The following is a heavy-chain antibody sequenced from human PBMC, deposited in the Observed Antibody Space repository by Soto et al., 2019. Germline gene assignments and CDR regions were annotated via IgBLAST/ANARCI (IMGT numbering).Heavy chain of an antibody. D-gene: IGHD2-15*01. Sequence: GGSLRLSCTASGFTFDDYAMHWVRQAPGRGLEWVSGITWNSGNIAYADSVKGRFTIARDDDNNSLYLQMNSLRPEDTALYYCVKDSYADFHRVLSTAEYFFDYWGHGTLVTVSS. CDR3: VKDSYADFHRVLSTAEYFFDY. V-gene: IGHV3-9*01. CDR1: GFTFDDYA. J-gene: IGHJ4*01. CDR2: ITWNSGNI.